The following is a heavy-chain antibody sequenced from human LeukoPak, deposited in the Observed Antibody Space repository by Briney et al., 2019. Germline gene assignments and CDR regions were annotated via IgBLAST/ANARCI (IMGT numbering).Heavy chain of an antibody. V-gene: IGHV4-59*01. J-gene: IGHJ3*02. D-gene: IGHD3-10*01. CDR3: ARDRMVRGVTPWIDI. Sequence: SETLSLTCTVSGGSISSYYWSWIRQPPGKGLEWIGYIYYSGSTNYNPSLKSRVIISVDTSKNQFSLKLSSVTAADTAVYYCARDRMVRGVTPWIDIWGQGTMVTVSS. CDR2: IYYSGST. CDR1: GGSISSYY.